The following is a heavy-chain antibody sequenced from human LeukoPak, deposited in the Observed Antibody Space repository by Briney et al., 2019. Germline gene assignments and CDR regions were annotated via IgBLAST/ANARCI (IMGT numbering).Heavy chain of an antibody. CDR2: LNDDGTYI. Sequence: GGSLRLSCVASGFTFSSHWMHWVRQAPGKGLVWVSRLNDDGTYIDYADSVKGRFTISRDNAKNMLYLQMNSLRVEDTAVYYCARRAGNWYVDFWGQGTLVTVSS. D-gene: IGHD6-19*01. CDR1: GFTFSSHW. V-gene: IGHV3-74*01. CDR3: ARRAGNWYVDF. J-gene: IGHJ4*02.